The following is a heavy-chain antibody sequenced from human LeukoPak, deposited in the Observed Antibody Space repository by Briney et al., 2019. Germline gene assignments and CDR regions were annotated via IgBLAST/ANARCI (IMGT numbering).Heavy chain of an antibody. V-gene: IGHV3-53*01. CDR1: GFTVSSNY. CDR2: IYSGGST. Sequence: PGGSLRLSCAASGFTVSSNYMSWVRQAPGKGLEWVSVIYSGGSTYYADSVKGRFTISRDNAKNSLYLQMNSLRAEDTAVYYCARAPGGSSGWYLDYWGQGTLVTVSS. D-gene: IGHD6-19*01. J-gene: IGHJ4*02. CDR3: ARAPGGSSGWYLDY.